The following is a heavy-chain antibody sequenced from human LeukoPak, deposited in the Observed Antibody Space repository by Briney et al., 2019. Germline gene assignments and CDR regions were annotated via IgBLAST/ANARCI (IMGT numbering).Heavy chain of an antibody. V-gene: IGHV3-48*01. D-gene: IGHD1-26*01. CDR2: ISSSSSTI. CDR3: ARDLGGSYYTDYYYYMDV. J-gene: IGHJ6*03. CDR1: GFTFSSYG. Sequence: GGSLRLSCAGSGFTFSSYGMSWVRQAPGKGLEWVSYISSSSSTIYYADSVKGRFTISRDNAKNSLYLQMNSLRAEDTAVYYCARDLGGSYYTDYYYYMDVWGKGTTVTVSS.